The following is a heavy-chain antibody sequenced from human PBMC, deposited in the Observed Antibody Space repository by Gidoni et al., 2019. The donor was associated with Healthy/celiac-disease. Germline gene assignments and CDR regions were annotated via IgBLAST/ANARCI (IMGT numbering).Heavy chain of an antibody. Sequence: EVQLVESGGGLVKPGGSLRLSCAASGFTFSNAWMHWVRQAPGKGLEWVGRIKSKTDGGTTDYAAPVKGRFTISRDDSKNTLYLQMNSLKTEDTAVYYCTTDVGSSLTEWFGELSFEEGGDVWGQGTTVTVSS. CDR2: IKSKTDGGTT. D-gene: IGHD3-10*01. J-gene: IGHJ6*02. CDR3: TTDVGSSLTEWFGELSFEEGGDV. CDR1: GFTFSNAW. V-gene: IGHV3-15*07.